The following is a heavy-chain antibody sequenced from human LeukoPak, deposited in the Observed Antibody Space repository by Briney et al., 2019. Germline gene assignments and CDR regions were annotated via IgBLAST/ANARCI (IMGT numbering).Heavy chain of an antibody. Sequence: PGGSLRLSCAASGFTFSSYSMNWVRQAPGKGLEWVSSISSSSSYIYYADSVKGRFTISRDNAKNSLYLQMNSLRAEDTAVYYCARDFSSRARGDYWGQGTLVTVSS. CDR1: GFTFSSYS. D-gene: IGHD6-13*01. J-gene: IGHJ4*02. CDR3: ARDFSSRARGDY. CDR2: ISSSSSYI. V-gene: IGHV3-21*01.